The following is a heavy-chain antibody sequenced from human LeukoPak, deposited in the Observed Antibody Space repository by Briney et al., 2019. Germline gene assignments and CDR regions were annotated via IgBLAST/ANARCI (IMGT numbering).Heavy chain of an antibody. CDR1: GYTFTGYY. CDR2: INPNSGGT. J-gene: IGHJ4*02. D-gene: IGHD4-23*01. Sequence: ASVKVSCKASGYTFTGYYMHWVRQAPGQGLEWMGRINPNSGGTNYAQKFQGRVTVTRDTSISTAYMELSRLRSDDTAVYYCARDGDYGGNSIYFDYWGQGTLVTVSS. CDR3: ARDGDYGGNSIYFDY. V-gene: IGHV1-2*06.